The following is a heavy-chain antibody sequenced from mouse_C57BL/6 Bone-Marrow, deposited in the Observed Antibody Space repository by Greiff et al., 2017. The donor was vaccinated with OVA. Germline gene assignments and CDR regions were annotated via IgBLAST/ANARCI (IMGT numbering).Heavy chain of an antibody. CDR3: ARGRGFGPWFAY. Sequence: VKVVESGAELARPGASVKLSCKASGYTFTSYGISWVKQRTGQGLEWIGEIYPRSGNTYYNEKFKGKATLTADKSSSTAYMELRSLTSEDSAVYFCARGRGFGPWFAYWGQGTLVTVSA. V-gene: IGHV1-81*01. CDR2: IYPRSGNT. CDR1: GYTFTSYG. J-gene: IGHJ3*01.